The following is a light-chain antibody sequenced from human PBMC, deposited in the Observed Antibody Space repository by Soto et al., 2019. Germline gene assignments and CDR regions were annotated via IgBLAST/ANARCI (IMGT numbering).Light chain of an antibody. CDR2: EVS. CDR3: SSYTSSSTVV. CDR1: RSDFGGYNY. V-gene: IGLV2-14*01. J-gene: IGLJ2*01. Sequence: QSVLTQPASVSGSPGQSITISCTGTRSDFGGYNYVSWYQQHPGKAPKLMIYEVSNRPSGVSNRFSGSKSDNTASLTISGLQAEDEADYYCSSYTSSSTVVFGGGTKLTVL.